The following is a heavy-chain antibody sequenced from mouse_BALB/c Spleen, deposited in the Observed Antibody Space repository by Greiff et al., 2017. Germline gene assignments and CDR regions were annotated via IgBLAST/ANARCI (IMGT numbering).Heavy chain of an antibody. J-gene: IGHJ3*01. CDR2: INPGSGGT. CDR1: GYAFTNYL. Sequence: QVQLQQSGAELVRPGTSVKVSCKASGYAFTNYLIEWVKQRPGQGPEWIGVINPGSGGTNYNEKFKGKATLTADKSSSTAYMQLSSLTSDDSAVYFCARGDYRYDFAYWGQGTLVTVSA. D-gene: IGHD2-14*01. V-gene: IGHV1-54*01. CDR3: ARGDYRYDFAY.